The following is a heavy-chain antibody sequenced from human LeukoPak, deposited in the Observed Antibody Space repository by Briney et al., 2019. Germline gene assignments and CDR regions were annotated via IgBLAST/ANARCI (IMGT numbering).Heavy chain of an antibody. CDR1: GFDFSNYW. CDR2: IKQDGSEK. V-gene: IGHV3-7*01. J-gene: IGHJ4*02. Sequence: GGSLRLSCAASGFDFSNYWMSWVRQAPGKGLEWVANIKQDGSEKYYVDSVKGRFTISRDNAKNSLYMQTNSLRAEDTAVYFCARDRWGYSYGGDWGQGTLVTVSS. CDR3: ARDRWGYSYGGD. D-gene: IGHD5-18*01.